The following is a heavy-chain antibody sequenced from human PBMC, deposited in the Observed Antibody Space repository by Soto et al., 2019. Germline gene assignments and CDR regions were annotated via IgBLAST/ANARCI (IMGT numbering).Heavy chain of an antibody. Sequence: RSLTCTVSGGSVSSGSYYWSWIRQPPGKGLEWIGYIYYSGSTNYNPSLKSRVTISVDTSKNQFSLKLSSVTAADTAVYYCARGGGYYFDYWGQGTLVTVSS. CDR3: ARGGGYYFDY. CDR2: IYYSGST. V-gene: IGHV4-61*01. D-gene: IGHD3-10*01. CDR1: GGSVSSGSYY. J-gene: IGHJ4*02.